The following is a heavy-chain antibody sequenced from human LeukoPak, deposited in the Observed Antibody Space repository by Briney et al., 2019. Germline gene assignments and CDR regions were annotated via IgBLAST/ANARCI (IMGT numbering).Heavy chain of an antibody. CDR1: GYTFTSYG. J-gene: IGHJ6*02. Sequence: GASVKVSCKASGYTFTSYGISWVRQAPGQGLEWMGWISAYNGNTNYAQKLQGRVTMTTDTSTSTAYMELRSLRSDDTAVYYCARGITIFGVVIPNPIYYYYGMDVWGQGTTVTVSS. V-gene: IGHV1-18*01. D-gene: IGHD3-3*01. CDR2: ISAYNGNT. CDR3: ARGITIFGVVIPNPIYYYYGMDV.